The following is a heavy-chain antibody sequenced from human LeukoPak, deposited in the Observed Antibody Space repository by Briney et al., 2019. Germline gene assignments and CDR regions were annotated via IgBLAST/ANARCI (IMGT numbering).Heavy chain of an antibody. CDR3: ARDGGYSYGPTGWFDP. D-gene: IGHD5-18*01. J-gene: IGHJ5*02. Sequence: NPSETLSLTCTVSGGSISSGDYYWSWIRQPPGKGLEWIGYIYYSGSTYYNPSLKSRVTISVDTSKNQFSLKLSSVTAADTAVYYCARDGGYSYGPTGWFDPWGQGTLVTVSS. V-gene: IGHV4-30-4*01. CDR2: IYYSGST. CDR1: GGSISSGDYY.